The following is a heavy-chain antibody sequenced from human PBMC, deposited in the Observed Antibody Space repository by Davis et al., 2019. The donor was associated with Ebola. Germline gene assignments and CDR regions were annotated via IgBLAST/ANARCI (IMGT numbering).Heavy chain of an antibody. J-gene: IGHJ4*02. Sequence: SLNTSCAASGFFSSTFGTYWVRHASGTGLEWLAVIPHDGTNKYYADSVKGRFTISRDNSKNTLYLQMNSLRAEDTAVYYCAKDAQPSSGIAAVLDYWGQGTLVTVSS. D-gene: IGHD6-13*01. CDR1: GFFSSTFG. CDR2: IPHDGTNK. CDR3: AKDAQPSSGIAAVLDY. V-gene: IGHV3-30*18.